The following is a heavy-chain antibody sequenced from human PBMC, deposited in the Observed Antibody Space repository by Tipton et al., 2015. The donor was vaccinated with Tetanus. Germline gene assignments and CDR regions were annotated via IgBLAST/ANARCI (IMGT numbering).Heavy chain of an antibody. Sequence: QLVQSGGEVKKPGESLKISCKGSGYIFNNYWIGWVRQKPGKGLEWMGIIYPGDSDTRYSPPFQGQVTISVDKSINTAYLQWGSLKASDASMFYCARAHCTDGVCNFDFWGQGALVTVAS. J-gene: IGHJ4*02. D-gene: IGHD2-8*01. CDR3: ARAHCTDGVCNFDF. V-gene: IGHV5-51*01. CDR2: IYPGDSDT. CDR1: GYIFNNYW.